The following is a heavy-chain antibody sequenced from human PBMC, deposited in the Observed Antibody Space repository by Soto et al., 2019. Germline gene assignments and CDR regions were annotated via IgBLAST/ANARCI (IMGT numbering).Heavy chain of an antibody. D-gene: IGHD1-26*01. V-gene: IGHV4-31*03. CDR1: GGSISSGGYY. CDR3: ARATPGRYKEEHAFDI. J-gene: IGHJ3*02. CDR2: IYYSGST. Sequence: SETLSLTCTVSGGSISSGGYYWSWIRQHPGKGLEWIGYIYYSGSTYYNPSLKSRVTISVDTSKNQFSLKLSSVTAADTAVYYCARATPGRYKEEHAFDIWGQGTMVTVS.